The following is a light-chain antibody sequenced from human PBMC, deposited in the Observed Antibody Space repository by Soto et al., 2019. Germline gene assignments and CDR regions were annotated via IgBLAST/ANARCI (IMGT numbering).Light chain of an antibody. Sequence: QTEMTQEPSFSVSPGRTVTLTCGLSSGSVSTSYYPSWYQQTPGQAPRTLIYSTNTRSSGVTDRFSGSILGNKAALTITGAQADDEYDYYCVLYMGSGIGVFGGGTKLTVL. CDR3: VLYMGSGIGV. J-gene: IGLJ3*02. V-gene: IGLV8-61*01. CDR2: STN. CDR1: SGSVSTSYY.